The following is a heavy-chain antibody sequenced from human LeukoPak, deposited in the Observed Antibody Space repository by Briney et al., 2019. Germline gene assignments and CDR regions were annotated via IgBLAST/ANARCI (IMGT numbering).Heavy chain of an antibody. CDR3: AKWGDYDVLTGYYDPDY. CDR1: GFTFSNYA. V-gene: IGHV3-23*01. D-gene: IGHD3-9*01. CDR2: ITGSGGIT. Sequence: GASLRLSCVASGFTFSNYAMSWVRQAPGKGLEWVSAITGSGGITYYADSVKGRFTFSRDNSKNTLYLQMNSLRAEDTAVYYCAKWGDYDVLTGYYDPDYWGQGTLVTVSS. J-gene: IGHJ4*02.